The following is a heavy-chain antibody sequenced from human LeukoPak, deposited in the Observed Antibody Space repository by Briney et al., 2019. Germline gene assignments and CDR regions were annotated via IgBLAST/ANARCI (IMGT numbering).Heavy chain of an antibody. CDR2: ISWNSGSI. Sequence: GGSLRLSCAASGFTFDDYAMHWVRQAPGKGLEWVSGISWNSGSIGYADSVKGRFTISRDNAKNSLYLQMNSLRAEDTALYYCAKDNTAMVSSVGYFDHWGQGTLVTVSS. CDR3: AKDNTAMVSSVGYFDH. V-gene: IGHV3-9*01. D-gene: IGHD5-18*01. CDR1: GFTFDDYA. J-gene: IGHJ4*02.